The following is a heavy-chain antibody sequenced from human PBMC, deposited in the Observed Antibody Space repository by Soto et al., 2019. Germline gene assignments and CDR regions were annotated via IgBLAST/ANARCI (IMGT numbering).Heavy chain of an antibody. CDR2: IGGLGRTI. V-gene: IGHV3-23*01. J-gene: IGHJ6*02. CDR3: TRGSFCDTSSCVLPSYYFALEV. CDR1: GFTFSHFA. D-gene: IGHD2-2*01. Sequence: GGSLRLSCAASGFTFSHFAMNWVRQAPGKGLEWVSCIGGLGRTILYADSVKGRFAISRDKSNNTLYLQANSLRAEDTAVYYCTRGSFCDTSSCVLPSYYFALEVWGRVTTVTVAS.